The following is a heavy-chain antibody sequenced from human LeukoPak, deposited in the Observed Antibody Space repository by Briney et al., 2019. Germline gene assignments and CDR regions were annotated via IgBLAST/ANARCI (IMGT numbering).Heavy chain of an antibody. CDR3: AKGSGSGWYGWFAP. J-gene: IGHJ5*02. CDR1: GFTFGSHA. V-gene: IGHV3-23*01. D-gene: IGHD6-19*01. Sequence: LPGGSLRLSCEASGFTFGSHAMYWVRQAPGKGLEWVAGIFGSGGSPHYADSVKGRFTISRDNSKNTFFLQMNTLRAADTAVYYCAKGSGSGWYGWFAPWGQGTLVTVSS. CDR2: IFGSGGSP.